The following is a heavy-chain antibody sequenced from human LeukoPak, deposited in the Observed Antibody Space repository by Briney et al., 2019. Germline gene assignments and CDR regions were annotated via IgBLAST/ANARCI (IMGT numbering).Heavy chain of an antibody. V-gene: IGHV1-3*01. Sequence: GASVKVSCKASGYTFTSYAMHWVRQAPGQRLEWMGWINAGNGNTKYSQKFQGRVTITRDTSASTAYMEPSSLRSEDTAVYYCAIFPDSGYDGGDEFDYWGQGTLVTVSS. D-gene: IGHD5-12*01. J-gene: IGHJ4*02. CDR3: AIFPDSGYDGGDEFDY. CDR2: INAGNGNT. CDR1: GYTFTSYA.